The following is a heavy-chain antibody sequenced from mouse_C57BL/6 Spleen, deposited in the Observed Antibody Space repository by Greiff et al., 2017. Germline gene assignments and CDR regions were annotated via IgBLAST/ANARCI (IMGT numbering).Heavy chain of an antibody. V-gene: IGHV1-80*01. CDR1: GYAFSSYW. Sequence: QVQLKQSGAELVKPGASVKISCKASGYAFSSYWMNWVKQRPGKGLEWIGQIYPGDGDTNYNGKFKGKATLTADKSSSTAYMQLSSLTSEDSAVYFCARCYGSSPAWFAYWGQGTLVTVSA. J-gene: IGHJ3*01. D-gene: IGHD1-1*01. CDR3: ARCYGSSPAWFAY. CDR2: IYPGDGDT.